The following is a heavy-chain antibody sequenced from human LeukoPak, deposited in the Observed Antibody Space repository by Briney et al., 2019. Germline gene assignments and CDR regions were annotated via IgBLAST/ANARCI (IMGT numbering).Heavy chain of an antibody. CDR3: ATAHDSSGYIGY. D-gene: IGHD3-22*01. V-gene: IGHV1-24*01. J-gene: IGHJ4*02. CDR1: GYTLTELS. Sequence: ASVKVSCKVSGYTLTELSMHWVRQAPGKGLEWTGGFDPEDGETIYAQKFQGRVTMTEDTSTDTAYMELSSLRSEDTAVYYCATAHDSSGYIGYWGQGTLVTVSS. CDR2: FDPEDGET.